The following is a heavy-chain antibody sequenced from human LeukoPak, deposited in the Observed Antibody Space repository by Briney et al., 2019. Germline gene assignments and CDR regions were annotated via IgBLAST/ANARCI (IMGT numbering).Heavy chain of an antibody. D-gene: IGHD6-19*01. CDR2: ISGSGGST. V-gene: IGHV3-23*01. CDR1: GFTFSSYA. J-gene: IGHJ4*02. CDR3: AKDKGDSSGWLNFDY. Sequence: GASLRLSCAASGFTFSSYAMSWVRQAPGKGLEWVSAISGSGGSTYYADSVKGRFTISRDNSKNTLYLQMNSLRAEDTAVHYCAKDKGDSSGWLNFDYWGQGTLVTVSS.